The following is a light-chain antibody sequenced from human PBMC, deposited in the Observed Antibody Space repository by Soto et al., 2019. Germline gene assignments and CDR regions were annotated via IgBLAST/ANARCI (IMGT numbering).Light chain of an antibody. CDR2: GAS. Sequence: EIVMTHYPGTLSLSPGETATLSCSASQSVSSNYVAWFHQKPGQAPRLLIYGASSRATGVPDRFSASGSGTDFTLTISRLEPEDFAVYYCQQYGRSPFTFGPGTKVDN. V-gene: IGKV3-20*01. J-gene: IGKJ3*01. CDR3: QQYGRSPFT. CDR1: QSVSSNY.